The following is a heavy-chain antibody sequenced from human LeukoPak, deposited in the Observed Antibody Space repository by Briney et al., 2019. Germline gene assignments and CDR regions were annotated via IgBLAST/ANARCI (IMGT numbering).Heavy chain of an antibody. V-gene: IGHV1-3*01. Sequence: EASVTVSCTASEYTFTDYAINWVRQAPGQRLEWMGWINAGNGNTRYSQRFQGRVTITRDTSASTAYMELSSLTSEDTAVYYCARGRWSATTASYYLDFWGQGTLVTVSS. J-gene: IGHJ4*02. CDR2: INAGNGNT. CDR1: EYTFTDYA. D-gene: IGHD5-24*01. CDR3: ARGRWSATTASYYLDF.